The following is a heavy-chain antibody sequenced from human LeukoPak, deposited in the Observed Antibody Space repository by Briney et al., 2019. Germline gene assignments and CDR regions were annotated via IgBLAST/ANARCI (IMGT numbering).Heavy chain of an antibody. CDR2: ISGSGGST. D-gene: IGHD3-22*01. J-gene: IGHJ4*02. CDR3: AKGSNYDSSGYYAHFDY. CDR1: GFTFSSYA. Sequence: GGSLTLSCAASGFTFSSYAMSWVRQAPGKGLEWVSAISGSGGSTYYADSVKGRFTISRDNSKNTLYLQMNSLRAEDTAVYYCAKGSNYDSSGYYAHFDYWGQGTLVTVSS. V-gene: IGHV3-23*01.